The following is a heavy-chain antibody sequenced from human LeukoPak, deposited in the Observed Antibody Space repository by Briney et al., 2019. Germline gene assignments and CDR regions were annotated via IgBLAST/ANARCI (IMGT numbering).Heavy chain of an antibody. V-gene: IGHV4-39*01. D-gene: IGHD4-17*01. CDR2: IYSSGNT. Sequence: PTETLSLTCTVSGGSISTTNYYWGWIRQPPGRDLEWIGSIYSSGNTYYNPSLESRVTISVDTSKNQLSLKLTSATAADTSVYYCARHSGLRSPFDPWGQGTLVTVSS. CDR1: GGSISTTNYY. CDR3: ARHSGLRSPFDP. J-gene: IGHJ5*02.